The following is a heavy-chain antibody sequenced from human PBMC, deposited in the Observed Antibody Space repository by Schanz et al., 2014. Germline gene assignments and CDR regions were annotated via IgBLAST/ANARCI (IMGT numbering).Heavy chain of an antibody. J-gene: IGHJ4*02. D-gene: IGHD3-10*01. CDR3: ARIGGSVFDY. V-gene: IGHV3-33*03. Sequence: QVQLVESGGGVVQPGRSLRLSCVASGFTFSSYDVFWVRQAPGKGLEWVAILWHDGSKKYYADSVKGRFTISRDNTKNSLFLQLNSLRADDTAVYYCARIGGSVFDYWAQGTLVTVSS. CDR1: GFTFSSYD. CDR2: LWHDGSKK.